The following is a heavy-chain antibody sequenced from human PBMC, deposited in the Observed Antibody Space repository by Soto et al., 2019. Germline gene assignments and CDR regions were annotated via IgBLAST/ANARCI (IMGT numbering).Heavy chain of an antibody. CDR3: ARSSIAARPPRAPTSYFDY. CDR2: IYHSGST. V-gene: IGHV4-4*02. J-gene: IGHJ4*02. CDR1: SGSISSSNW. D-gene: IGHD6-6*01. Sequence: QVQLQESGPGLVKPSGTLSLTCAVSSGSISSSNWWSWVRQPPGKGLEWIGEIYHSGSTNYNPSLKSRVTISVDKSKTQFSLKLSSVTAADTAVYYCARSSIAARPPRAPTSYFDYWGQGTLVTVSS.